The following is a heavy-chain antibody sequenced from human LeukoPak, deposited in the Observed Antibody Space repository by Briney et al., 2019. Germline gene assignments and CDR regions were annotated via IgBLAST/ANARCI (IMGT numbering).Heavy chain of an antibody. V-gene: IGHV4-59*01. CDR1: GGSISSYY. Sequence: TPSETLSPTCTVSGGSISSYYWSWIRQPPGKGLEWIGYIYYSGSTNYNPSLKSRVTISVDTSKNQFSLKLSSVTAADTAVYYCARRSYGYYFDYWGQGTLVTVSS. CDR2: IYYSGST. D-gene: IGHD5-18*01. CDR3: ARRSYGYYFDY. J-gene: IGHJ4*02.